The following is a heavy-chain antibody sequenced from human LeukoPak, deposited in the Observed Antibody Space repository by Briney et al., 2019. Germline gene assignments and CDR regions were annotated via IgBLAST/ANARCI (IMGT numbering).Heavy chain of an antibody. Sequence: GASVKVSCKASGYTFTSYAMNWVRQAPGQGLEWMGTINPSADSTNYAQKFQDRVTMTRDMSTGTVYMELTSLRSEDTAVYYCARPHVPQGGRRDFDTFDIWGQGTMVTVSS. V-gene: IGHV1-46*01. J-gene: IGHJ3*02. CDR1: GYTFTSYA. D-gene: IGHD2-15*01. CDR2: INPSADST. CDR3: ARPHVPQGGRRDFDTFDI.